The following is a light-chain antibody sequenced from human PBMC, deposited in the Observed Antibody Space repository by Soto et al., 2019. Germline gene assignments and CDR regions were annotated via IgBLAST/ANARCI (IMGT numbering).Light chain of an antibody. V-gene: IGKV3-15*01. CDR1: QSVGTY. CDR3: QQYDNLPPWT. Sequence: EIVMTQSPATLSVSPGERATLSCKASQSVGTYLAWYQQKPGQAPSLLIYGASPRATGVPARFSGGGSGTEFTLTISSLQSEDFAIYHCQQYDNLPPWTFGQGTKVEIK. J-gene: IGKJ1*01. CDR2: GAS.